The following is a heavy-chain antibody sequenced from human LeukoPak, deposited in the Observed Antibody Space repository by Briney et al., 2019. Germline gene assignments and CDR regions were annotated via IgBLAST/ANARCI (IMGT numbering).Heavy chain of an antibody. CDR2: INAGNGNT. V-gene: IGHV1-3*01. Sequence: ASVKVSCKASGYTFTSYAMHWVRQAPGQRLEWMGWINAGNGNTKYSQKFQSRVTITRDTSASTAYMELSSLRSEDTAVYYCARLPIYGDYVGFDYWGQGTLVTVSS. CDR1: GYTFTSYA. D-gene: IGHD4-17*01. CDR3: ARLPIYGDYVGFDY. J-gene: IGHJ4*02.